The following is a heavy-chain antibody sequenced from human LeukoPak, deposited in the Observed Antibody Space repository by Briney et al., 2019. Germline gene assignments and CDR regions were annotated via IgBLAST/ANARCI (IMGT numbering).Heavy chain of an antibody. CDR3: ARVTVVVPAAAADY. CDR1: GFTFNNYA. V-gene: IGHV3-21*01. D-gene: IGHD2-2*01. J-gene: IGHJ4*02. CDR2: ISSSSSYI. Sequence: PGGSLRLSCAASGFTFNNYAMNWVRQAPGKGLEWVSSISSSSSYIYYADSVKGRFTISRDNAKNSLYLQMNSLRAEDTAVYYCARVTVVVPAAAADYWGQGTLVTVSS.